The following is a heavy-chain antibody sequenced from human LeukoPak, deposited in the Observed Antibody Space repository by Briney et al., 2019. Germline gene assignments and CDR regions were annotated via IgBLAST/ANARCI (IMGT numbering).Heavy chain of an antibody. V-gene: IGHV3-48*03. CDR3: ARDLNDYFDY. J-gene: IGHJ4*02. CDR1: GFTFSSYE. D-gene: IGHD2-8*01. CDR2: ISSSGSTI. Sequence: PGGSLRLSCAASGFTFSSYEMNWVRQAPGKGLEWVSYISSSGSTICYADSVKGRFTISRDNAKNSLYLQMNSLRAEDTAVYYCARDLNDYFDYWGQGTLVTVSS.